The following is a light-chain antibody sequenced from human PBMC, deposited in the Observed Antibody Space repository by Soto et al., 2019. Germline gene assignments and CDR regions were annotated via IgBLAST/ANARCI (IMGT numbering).Light chain of an antibody. CDR2: DVS. V-gene: IGLV2-14*03. J-gene: IGLJ1*01. CDR3: SSYTRSSPRV. Sequence: QSALTQPASVSGSPGQSITISCTGTSSDVGGYNYVSWYQHHPGNDPKLLIYDVSTRPSGVSNRFSGSKSGNTASLTISGIQAEDEDAYYCSSYTRSSPRVFGTETKLTVL. CDR1: SSDVGGYNY.